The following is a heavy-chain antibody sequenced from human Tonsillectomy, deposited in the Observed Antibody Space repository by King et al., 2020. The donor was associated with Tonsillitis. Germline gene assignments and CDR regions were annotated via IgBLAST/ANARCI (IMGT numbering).Heavy chain of an antibody. CDR2: INSDGSTT. CDR1: GFTFSSFW. CDR3: ARVLTYYDSSAYDY. D-gene: IGHD3-22*01. J-gene: IGHJ4*02. V-gene: IGHV3-74*01. Sequence: VQLVESGGGLVQPGGSLRLSCAASGFTFSSFWMHWVRQAPGKGLVWISRINSDGSTTAYADSVKGRSTISRDNAKNTLYLQMNSLRAEDTAVYYCARVLTYYDSSAYDYWGQGTLVTVSS.